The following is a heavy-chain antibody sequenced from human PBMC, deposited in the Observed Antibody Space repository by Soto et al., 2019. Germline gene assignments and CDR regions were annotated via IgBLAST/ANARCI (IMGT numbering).Heavy chain of an antibody. V-gene: IGHV4-39*01. CDR2: VYFNGQT. J-gene: IGHJ4*02. CDR1: GVSISDTSYY. Sequence: QLQLQESGPGLVKPSETLSLTCNVSGVSISDTSYYWGWIRQPPGKGLEWIGTVYFNGQTFYNPSLKSRLTISVDRSKNQISLRLTSVTAADTAVYYCARQASYWGQGTLVAVSS. CDR3: ARQASY.